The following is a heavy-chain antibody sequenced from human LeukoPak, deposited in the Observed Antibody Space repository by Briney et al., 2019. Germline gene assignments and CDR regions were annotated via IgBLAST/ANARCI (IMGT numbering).Heavy chain of an antibody. V-gene: IGHV4-59*12. CDR1: SGFISSYY. Sequence: SETLSLTCSVSSGFISSYYWTWIRQSPGKGLEWIGYIYYTGSTSYNPSLQSRVTISVDTSKNQFSLRLNSVTPEDTAVYYCARTRDLGPDYWGQGTLVTVSS. J-gene: IGHJ4*02. CDR3: ARTRDLGPDY. CDR2: IYYTGST. D-gene: IGHD1-26*01.